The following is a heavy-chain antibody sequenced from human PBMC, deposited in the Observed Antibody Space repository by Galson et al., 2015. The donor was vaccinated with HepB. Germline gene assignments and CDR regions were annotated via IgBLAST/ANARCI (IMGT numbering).Heavy chain of an antibody. V-gene: IGHV3-23*01. D-gene: IGHD6-19*01. J-gene: IGHJ5*02. Sequence: SLRLSCAASGFTFSSYAMSWVRQAPGKGLEWVSAISGSGGSTYYADSVKGRFTISRGNSKNTLYLQMNSLRAEDTAVYYYATGRNDSSGWYGGNWFDPWGQGTLVTVSS. CDR2: ISGSGGST. CDR3: ATGRNDSSGWYGGNWFDP. CDR1: GFTFSSYA.